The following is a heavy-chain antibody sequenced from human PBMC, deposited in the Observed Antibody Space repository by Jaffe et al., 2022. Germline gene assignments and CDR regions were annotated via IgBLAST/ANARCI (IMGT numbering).Heavy chain of an antibody. CDR3: TRGRTQFANTPMDY. Sequence: QVHLVQSGAEVKRPGASVKVSCQASGYTFSLYAIYWVRQAPGQRPEWMGWINVGSGDIKYSQNFQGRVTITVDTSASIAYLDLSSLRSEDTAVYYCTRGRTQFANTPMDYWGQGTLVTVSS. CDR2: INVGSGDI. J-gene: IGHJ4*02. CDR1: GYTFSLYA. D-gene: IGHD5-18*01. V-gene: IGHV1-3*01.